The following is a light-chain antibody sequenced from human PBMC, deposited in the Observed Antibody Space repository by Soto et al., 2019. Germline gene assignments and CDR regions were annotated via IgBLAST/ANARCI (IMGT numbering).Light chain of an antibody. V-gene: IGKV3-20*01. CDR1: QSVSKNY. CDR2: GAS. J-gene: IGKJ5*01. CDR3: QQHGTSPIT. Sequence: EIVLAQSPGTLSLSPWERATLSCRASQSVSKNYLAWYQQKPGQTPRLLVYGASSRATGIPEVFSGSGAGTEFTRTISRLEPEDFAVYYCQQHGTSPITFCQGTRLEIK.